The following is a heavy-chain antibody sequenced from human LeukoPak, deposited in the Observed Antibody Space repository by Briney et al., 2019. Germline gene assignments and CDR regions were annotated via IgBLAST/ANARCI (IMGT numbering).Heavy chain of an antibody. CDR1: GGSISSYY. D-gene: IGHD3-3*01. Sequence: SETLSLTCTVSGGSISSYYWSWIRQPAGKGLEWIGRIYTSGSTNYNPSLKSRVTMSVDTSKNQFSLKLSSVTAADTAVYYCARDHFEIFGVVAMTYFDYWGQGTLVTVSS. V-gene: IGHV4-4*07. J-gene: IGHJ4*02. CDR3: ARDHFEIFGVVAMTYFDY. CDR2: IYTSGST.